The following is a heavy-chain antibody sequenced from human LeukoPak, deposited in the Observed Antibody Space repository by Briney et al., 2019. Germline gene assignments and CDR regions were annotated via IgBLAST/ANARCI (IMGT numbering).Heavy chain of an antibody. CDR3: ARRPSTHLNYFDY. CDR1: GYRFISYW. Sequence: GESLKISCKGSGYRFISYWIAWVRHTPGKGLECMGIIYPGDSDTRYSPSFQGQVTISADKSISTAYLQWSSLKASDTAMYYCARRPSTHLNYFDYWGQGTLVTVSS. CDR2: IYPGDSDT. V-gene: IGHV5-51*01. J-gene: IGHJ4*02.